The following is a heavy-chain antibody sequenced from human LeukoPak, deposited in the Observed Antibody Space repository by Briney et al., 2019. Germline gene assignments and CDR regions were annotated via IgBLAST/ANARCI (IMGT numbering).Heavy chain of an antibody. CDR1: GYTFTSNY. J-gene: IGHJ3*02. CDR3: ARTSHYYDSSGNAFDI. V-gene: IGHV1-2*02. D-gene: IGHD3-22*01. CDR2: INPNSGGT. Sequence: EASVKVSCKAFGYTFTSNYMHWVRQAPGQGLEWMGWINPNSGGTNYAQKFQGRVTMTRDTSISTAYMELSRLRSDDTAVYYCARTSHYYDSSGNAFDIWGQGTMVTVSS.